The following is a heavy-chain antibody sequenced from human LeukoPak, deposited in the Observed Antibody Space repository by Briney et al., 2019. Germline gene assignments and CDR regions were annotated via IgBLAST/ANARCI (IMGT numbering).Heavy chain of an antibody. Sequence: GGSLRLSCAASGFTFNNAWMSWLRQAPGKGVKWVARMRDDGTTDYAAPVKGRFTISRDDSMNTLSLQMDSLKPEDTAVYYCAADVPTPLAQIDYWGQGTPVTVSS. CDR3: AADVPTPLAQIDY. CDR1: GFTFNNAW. D-gene: IGHD1-14*01. J-gene: IGHJ4*02. V-gene: IGHV3-15*01. CDR2: MRDDGTT.